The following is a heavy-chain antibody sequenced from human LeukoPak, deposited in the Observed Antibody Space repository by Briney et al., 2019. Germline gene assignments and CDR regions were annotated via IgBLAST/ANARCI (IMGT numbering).Heavy chain of an antibody. CDR1: GFTFNGYG. J-gene: IGHJ4*02. D-gene: IGHD3-22*01. V-gene: IGHV3-48*01. CDR3: ASNPGTYYYDSSGYYYSWYFDY. Sequence: GGSLRLSCTASGFTFNGYGMNWVRQAPGKGLEWVSYISSISSTIYYSDSVKGRFTISRDNAKNSLYLQMNSLRAEDTAVYYCASNPGTYYYDSSGYYYSWYFDYWGQGTLVTVSS. CDR2: ISSISSTI.